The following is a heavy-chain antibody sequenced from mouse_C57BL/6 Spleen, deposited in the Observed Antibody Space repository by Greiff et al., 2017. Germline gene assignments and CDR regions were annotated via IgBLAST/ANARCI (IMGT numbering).Heavy chain of an antibody. J-gene: IGHJ2*01. D-gene: IGHD1-1*01. Sequence: QVQLQQSGPELVKPGASVKISCKASGYAFSSSWMNWVKQRPGKGLEWIGGIYPGDGDTTYNGKFKGKATLTAAKSSSTAYMQLSSLTSEDSAVYFCAGRGHYDSSRGGFDYWGQGTTLTVSS. CDR1: GYAFSSSW. CDR2: IYPGDGDT. V-gene: IGHV1-82*01. CDR3: AGRGHYDSSRGGFDY.